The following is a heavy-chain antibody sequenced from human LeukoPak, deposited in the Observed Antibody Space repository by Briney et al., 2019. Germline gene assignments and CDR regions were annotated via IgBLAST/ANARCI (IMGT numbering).Heavy chain of an antibody. D-gene: IGHD6-13*01. Sequence: GGSLRLSCAASRFTFSTYGMSWVRQAPGKGLEWVSSISGSGGSTNYADSVKGRFTISRDNSKNTLYLQMNSLRAEDTAVYYCAREEIAAAYAFDIWGQGTMVTVSS. CDR1: RFTFSTYG. V-gene: IGHV3-23*01. CDR2: ISGSGGST. J-gene: IGHJ3*02. CDR3: AREEIAAAYAFDI.